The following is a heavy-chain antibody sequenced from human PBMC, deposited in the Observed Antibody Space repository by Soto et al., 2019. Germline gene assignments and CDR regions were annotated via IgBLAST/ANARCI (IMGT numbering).Heavy chain of an antibody. CDR3: ARRLPRYSGYVFSFDY. CDR1: GGSISSSGDF. D-gene: IGHD5-12*01. CDR2: IYFDGTT. Sequence: QLQLQESGPGLVKPSETLSLICTVSGGSISSSGDFWGWIRQPPGKGLEWIGSIYFDGTTYHSPSLKSRVTISLDTPKNQFSLKVTPVTAAETAVYYCARRLPRYSGYVFSFDYWGQGALVTVSS. J-gene: IGHJ4*02. V-gene: IGHV4-39*07.